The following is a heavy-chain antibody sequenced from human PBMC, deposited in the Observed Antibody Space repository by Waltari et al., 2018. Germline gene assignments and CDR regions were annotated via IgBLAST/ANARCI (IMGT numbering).Heavy chain of an antibody. V-gene: IGHV3-30*18. CDR3: AKARIAADSQSYYYMDV. CDR2: ISYDGSNK. D-gene: IGHD6-13*01. Sequence: QVQLVESGGGVVQPGRSLRLSCAASGFTFSSYGMHWVRQAPGKGLEWVAVISYDGSNKYYADSVKGRFTISRDNSKNTLYLQMNSLRAEDTAVYYCAKARIAADSQSYYYMDVWGKGTTVTVSS. CDR1: GFTFSSYG. J-gene: IGHJ6*03.